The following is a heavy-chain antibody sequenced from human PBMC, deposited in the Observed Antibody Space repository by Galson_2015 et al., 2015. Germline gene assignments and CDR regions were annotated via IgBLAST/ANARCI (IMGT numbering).Heavy chain of an antibody. CDR2: IVVGSGNT. CDR1: GFTFTSSA. D-gene: IGHD3-10*01. J-gene: IGHJ4*02. V-gene: IGHV1-58*01. Sequence: SVKVSCKASGFTFTSSAVQWVRQARGQRLEWIGWIVVGSGNTNYAQKFQERVTITRDMSTSTAYMELSSLRSEDTAVYYCAAAVTMVRGVMIWVFDYWGRGTLVTVSS. CDR3: AAAVTMVRGVMIWVFDY.